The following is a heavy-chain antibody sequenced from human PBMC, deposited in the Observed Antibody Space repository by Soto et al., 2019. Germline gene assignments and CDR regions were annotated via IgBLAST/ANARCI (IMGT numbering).Heavy chain of an antibody. CDR1: GFTFSSYA. D-gene: IGHD3-3*01. J-gene: IGHJ4*02. CDR2: ISSNGGST. Sequence: EVQLVESGGGLVQPGGSLRLSCAASGFTFSSYAMHWVRQAPGKGLEYVSAISSNGGSTYYANSVKGRFTISRDNSKNTLYLQMGSLRAEDMAVYYCARGPIRFLEWLPSDYWGQGTLVTVSS. CDR3: ARGPIRFLEWLPSDY. V-gene: IGHV3-64*01.